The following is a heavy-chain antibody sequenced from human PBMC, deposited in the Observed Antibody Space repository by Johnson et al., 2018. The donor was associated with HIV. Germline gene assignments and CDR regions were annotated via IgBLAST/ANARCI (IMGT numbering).Heavy chain of an antibody. CDR3: ARGALGDWVDAFDI. J-gene: IGHJ3*02. V-gene: IGHV3-30-3*01. Sequence: QVQLVESGGGMVQPGGSLRLSCAASAFTFSSYAMHWVRQAPGKGLEWVALISYDGSHKYYADPVKGRFTISRDNSKNTLYLQMNSLRAEDTAVFYCARGALGDWVDAFDIWGQGTMVTVSS. D-gene: IGHD3-16*01. CDR2: ISYDGSHK. CDR1: AFTFSSYA.